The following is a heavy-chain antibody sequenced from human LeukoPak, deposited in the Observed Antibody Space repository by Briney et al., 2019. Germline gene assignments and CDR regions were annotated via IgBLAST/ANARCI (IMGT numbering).Heavy chain of an antibody. J-gene: IGHJ4*02. D-gene: IGHD6-19*01. V-gene: IGHV4-59*01. Sequence: SETLSLTCTVSGGPISRYYWIWIRQPPGKGLEWIGYIYYSGSPNYNPSLKTRDTISVDTSKNQFSLKLSSVTAADTAVYYYYSGNTNSNPHRKGTVPISVDTSKNQFSLKLRSVAAADTDVCYCPRDGGWGGLFVWDYWGQGTLVTVSS. CDR3: YSGNTNSNPHRKGTVPISVDTSKNQFSLKLRSVAAADTDVCYCPRDGGWGGLFVWDY. CDR1: GGPISRYY. CDR2: IYYSGSP.